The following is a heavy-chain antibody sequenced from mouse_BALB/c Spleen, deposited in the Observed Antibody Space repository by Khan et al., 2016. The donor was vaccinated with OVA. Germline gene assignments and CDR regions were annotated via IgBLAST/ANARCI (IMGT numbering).Heavy chain of an antibody. D-gene: IGHD1-1*01. CDR1: GYTFTSYW. V-gene: IGHV1-7*01. J-gene: IGHJ3*01. CDR2: INPSTGYS. CDR3: ANHGSTSAWFAY. Sequence: VQLQESGAELAKPGASVKMSCKASGYTFTSYWMHWVKQRPGQGLEWIGYINPSTGYSEYNQKFKDKATLTEDKSSSTAYMQLSSLTSDDSAVYYCANHGSTSAWFAYWGQGTLVTVSA.